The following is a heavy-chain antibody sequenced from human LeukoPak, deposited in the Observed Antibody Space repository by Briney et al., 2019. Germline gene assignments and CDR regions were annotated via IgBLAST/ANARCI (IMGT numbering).Heavy chain of an antibody. J-gene: IGHJ5*02. Sequence: PGGSLRLSCAASGFTFSSYAMNWVRQAPGKGLEWVSAISGSGGSTYYADSVKGRFTISRDNSKNTLYLQMNSLRAEDTAVYYCAKGSSSWYLNWFDPWGQGTLVTVSS. CDR2: ISGSGGST. D-gene: IGHD6-13*01. V-gene: IGHV3-23*01. CDR1: GFTFSSYA. CDR3: AKGSSSWYLNWFDP.